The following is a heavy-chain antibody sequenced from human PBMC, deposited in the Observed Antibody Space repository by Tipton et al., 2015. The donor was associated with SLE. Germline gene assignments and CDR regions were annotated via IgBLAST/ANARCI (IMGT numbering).Heavy chain of an antibody. CDR3: ARVGYSGTSPYYYYYMDV. V-gene: IGHV4-39*07. CDR2: IHYSGTT. Sequence: GLVKPSETLSLTCTVSGGSFTSGNYYWGWIRQPPGKGLEWIATIHYSGTTHYNPSLRSRVTISVDTSKNQISLKLTSVTAADTAVYYCARVGYSGTSPYYYYYMDVWGKGTTVTVSS. D-gene: IGHD1-26*01. J-gene: IGHJ6*03. CDR1: GGSFTSGNYY.